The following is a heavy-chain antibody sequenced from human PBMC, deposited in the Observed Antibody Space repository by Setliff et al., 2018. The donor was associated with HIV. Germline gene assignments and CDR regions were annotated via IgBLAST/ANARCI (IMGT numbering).Heavy chain of an antibody. J-gene: IGHJ4*01. Sequence: LRLSCAASGFPSGFAFSHYWMHWVRQVPGKGLVWVSRITNDVSATTYADFVKGRFTISRDNAKNMVYLQMNRLRVEDTAVYYCTTGPYNGYSDWGHGTAVTVSS. D-gene: IGHD5-12*01. V-gene: IGHV3-74*01. CDR2: ITNDVSAT. CDR1: GFPSGFAFSHYW. CDR3: TTGPYNGYSD.